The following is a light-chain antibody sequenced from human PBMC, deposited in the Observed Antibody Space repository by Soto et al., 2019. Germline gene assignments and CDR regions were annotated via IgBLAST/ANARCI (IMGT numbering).Light chain of an antibody. J-gene: IGLJ3*02. CDR2: LDRSGSY. CDR1: SGHNTYI. V-gene: IGLV4-60*02. CDR3: ETWYSNTHKV. Sequence: QSVLTQSSSASASLGSSVKLTCILSSGHNTYIIAWHQQQPGKAPRFLMTLDRSGSYNRGSGVPGRFSGSSSGADRYLTISNLQWEDEGDYYCETWYSNTHKVFGGGTKVTVL.